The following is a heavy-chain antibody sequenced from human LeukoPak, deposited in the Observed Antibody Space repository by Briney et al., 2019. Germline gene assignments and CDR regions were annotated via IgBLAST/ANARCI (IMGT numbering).Heavy chain of an antibody. CDR2: IYYGGST. CDR1: GGSISSYY. CDR3: ARLMDYYDSSGYYWYLDAFDI. J-gene: IGHJ3*02. V-gene: IGHV4-59*08. D-gene: IGHD3-22*01. Sequence: PSETLSLTFTVSGGSISSYYWSWIRQPPGKGLEWIGYIYYGGSTNYNPSLKSRVTISVDTSKNQFSLKLSSVTAADTAVYYCARLMDYYDSSGYYWYLDAFDIWGQGTMVTVSS.